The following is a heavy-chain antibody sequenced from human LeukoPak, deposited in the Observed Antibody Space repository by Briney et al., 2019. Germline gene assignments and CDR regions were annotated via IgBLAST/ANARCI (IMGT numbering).Heavy chain of an antibody. CDR1: GGTFSSYA. Sequence: SVKVSCKASGGTFSSYAIRWVRQAPGQGLEWMGGIIPIFGTANYAQKFQGRVTITADKSTSTAYMELSSLRSEDTAVYYCARSGTGAPLDYWGQETLVTVSS. D-gene: IGHD6-13*01. J-gene: IGHJ4*02. CDR3: ARSGTGAPLDY. V-gene: IGHV1-69*06. CDR2: IIPIFGTA.